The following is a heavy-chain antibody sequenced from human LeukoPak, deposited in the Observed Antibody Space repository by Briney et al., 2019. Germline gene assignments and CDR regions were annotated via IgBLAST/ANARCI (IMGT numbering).Heavy chain of an antibody. CDR3: AKGGPTVKGNYFDY. D-gene: IGHD4-17*01. J-gene: IGHJ4*02. V-gene: IGHV3-30*18. Sequence: GRSLRLSCAASGFTFSSYGMHWVRQAPGKGLKWVAVISYDGSNKYYADSVKGRFTISRDNSKNTLYLQMNSLRAEDTAVYYCAKGGPTVKGNYFDYWGQGTLVTVSS. CDR1: GFTFSSYG. CDR2: ISYDGSNK.